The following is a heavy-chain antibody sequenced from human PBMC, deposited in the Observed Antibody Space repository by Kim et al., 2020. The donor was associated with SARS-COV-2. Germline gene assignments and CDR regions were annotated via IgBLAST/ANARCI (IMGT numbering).Heavy chain of an antibody. CDR3: ASGDYYGSGSDYYYYYGMDV. CDR2: IIPIFGTA. V-gene: IGHV1-69*13. D-gene: IGHD3-10*01. J-gene: IGHJ6*02. CDR1: GGTFSSYA. Sequence: SVKVSCKASGGTFSSYAISWVRQAPGQGLEWMGGIIPIFGTANYAQKFQGRVTITADESTSTAYMELSSLRSEVTAVYYCASGDYYGSGSDYYYYYGMDVWGQGTTVTVSS.